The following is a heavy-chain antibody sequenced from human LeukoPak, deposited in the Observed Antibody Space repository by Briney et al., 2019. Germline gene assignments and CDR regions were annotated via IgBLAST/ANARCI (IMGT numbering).Heavy chain of an antibody. D-gene: IGHD3-10*01. CDR1: GGSINYYY. CDR2: IYYTGST. J-gene: IGHJ4*02. CDR3: ARYVVYGSGKYYFDY. Sequence: SETLSLTCSVSGGSINYYYWSWIRQPPGKGLEWIGYIYYTGSTNYNPSLKSRVTISVDTSKNQFSLRLSSVTAADTAVYFCARYVVYGSGKYYFDYWGQGSLVTVSS. V-gene: IGHV4-59*08.